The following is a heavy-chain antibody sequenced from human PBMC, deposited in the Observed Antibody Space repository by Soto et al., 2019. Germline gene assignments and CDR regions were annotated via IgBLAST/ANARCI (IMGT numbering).Heavy chain of an antibody. CDR1: GYSFTSYW. CDR2: NYPGDSDT. V-gene: IGHV5-51*01. J-gene: IGHJ5*02. D-gene: IGHD2-2*01. Sequence: PGESLKISCTGVGYSFTSYWIGWVRQMPGKGLEWMGINYPGDSDTRYSPSFQGQVTISADKSITTAYLQWSSLKASDTAMYYCARGYCTTTICDPWFDPWGQGTLVTVSS. CDR3: ARGYCTTTICDPWFDP.